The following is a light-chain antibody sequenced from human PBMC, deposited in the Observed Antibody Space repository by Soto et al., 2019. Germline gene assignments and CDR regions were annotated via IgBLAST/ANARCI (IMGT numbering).Light chain of an antibody. CDR1: QGISSY. J-gene: IGKJ5*01. CDR2: AAS. CDR3: QQLLSYPIT. Sequence: DIQLTQSPSFLSASVGDSVTITCRASQGISSYLAWYQQKPGKAPKLLIYAASTLQSGVPLRFSGSGSGTSFTLTISSLQPEDFATYYCQQLLSYPITFGQGTRLEI. V-gene: IGKV1-9*01.